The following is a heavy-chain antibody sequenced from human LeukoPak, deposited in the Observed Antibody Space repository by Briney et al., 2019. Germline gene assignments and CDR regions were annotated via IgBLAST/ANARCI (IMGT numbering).Heavy chain of an antibody. D-gene: IGHD4-23*01. CDR2: INPDGSRT. V-gene: IGHV3-74*01. CDR1: GFTFSNYW. J-gene: IGHJ4*02. Sequence: GGALRLSCAASGFTFSNYWVHWVRQAPGKGLVWVSRINPDGSRTDYADSVKGRFTISRDNAKNTLYLQMNSLRAEDTAVYFCARDLRGKSDYWGQGTLVTVSS. CDR3: ARDLRGKSDY.